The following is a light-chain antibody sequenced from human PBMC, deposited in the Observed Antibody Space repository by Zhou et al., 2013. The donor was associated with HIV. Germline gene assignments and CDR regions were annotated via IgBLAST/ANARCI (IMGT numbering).Light chain of an antibody. V-gene: IGKV3-11*01. Sequence: EIIMTQSPATLSVSPGERATLSCRASQSVRNNLAWYQQKPGQGPRLLIYDTFQRTTGIPARFSGSGSGTDFTLTISSLEPEDFAVYYCQRRGNWPPITFGQGHDW. J-gene: IGKJ5*01. CDR1: QSVRNN. CDR2: DTF. CDR3: QRRGNWPPIT.